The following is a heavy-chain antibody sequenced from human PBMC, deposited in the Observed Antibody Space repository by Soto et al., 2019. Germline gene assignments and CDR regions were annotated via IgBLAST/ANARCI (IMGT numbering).Heavy chain of an antibody. CDR2: ISSSSSTI. V-gene: IGHV3-48*01. CDR1: GFTFSSYS. CDR3: ARGPKLERRYYYYYMDV. J-gene: IGHJ6*03. Sequence: PGGSLRLSCAASGFTFSSYSMNWVRQAPGKGLEWVSYISSSSSTIYYADSVKGRFTISRDNAKNSLYLQMNSLRAEDTAVYYCARGPKLERRYYYYYMDVWGKGTTVTVSS. D-gene: IGHD1-1*01.